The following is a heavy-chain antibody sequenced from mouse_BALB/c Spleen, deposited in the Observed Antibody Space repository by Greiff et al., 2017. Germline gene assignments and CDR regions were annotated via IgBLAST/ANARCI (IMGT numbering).Heavy chain of an antibody. CDR1: GFAFSSYD. Sequence: EVQLVESGGGLVKPGGSLKLSCAASGFAFSSYDMSWVRQTPEKRLEWVAYISSGGGSTYYPDTVKGRFTISRDNAKNTLYLQMSSLKSEDTAMYYCERHYYGYVYYLDDWGQGTTLTVSS. CDR2: ISSGGGST. J-gene: IGHJ2*01. D-gene: IGHD1-2*01. CDR3: ERHYYGYVYYLDD. V-gene: IGHV5-12-1*01.